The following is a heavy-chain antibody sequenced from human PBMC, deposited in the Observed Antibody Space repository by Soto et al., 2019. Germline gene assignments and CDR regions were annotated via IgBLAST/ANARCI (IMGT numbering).Heavy chain of an antibody. CDR2: INHTGGT. CDR3: ATRITVFGLLIPPFNP. D-gene: IGHD3-3*01. Sequence: SETLSLTCAVYGGSVNGYYWNWIRQPPGKGLEWIGEINHTGGTHYNPSLKSRVTMSVDTSKNQFSLRLSSVTAADMAIYYCATRITVFGLLIPPFNPWGQGTQVTVSS. CDR1: GGSVNGYY. J-gene: IGHJ5*02. V-gene: IGHV4-34*01.